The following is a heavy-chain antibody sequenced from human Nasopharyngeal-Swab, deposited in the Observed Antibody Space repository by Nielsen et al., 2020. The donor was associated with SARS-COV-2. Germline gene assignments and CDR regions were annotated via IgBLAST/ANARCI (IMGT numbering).Heavy chain of an antibody. D-gene: IGHD2-2*01. CDR1: GFSFSTYT. J-gene: IGHJ4*02. CDR3: ARESGVSSTSPFDC. Sequence: GESLKISCAASGFSFSTYTMNWVRQAPGKGLEWLSSISSDGGAKYHADSVKGRFTISRDISKNTLYLQMNSLRAEDTAVYYCARESGVSSTSPFDCWGRGTLVTVSS. CDR2: ISSDGGAK. V-gene: IGHV3-21*01.